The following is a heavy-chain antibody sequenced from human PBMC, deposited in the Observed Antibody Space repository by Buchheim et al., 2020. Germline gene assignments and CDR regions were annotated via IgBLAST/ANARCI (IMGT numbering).Heavy chain of an antibody. CDR2: IYYSGST. D-gene: IGHD3-10*01. J-gene: IGHJ4*02. Sequence: QVQLQESGPGLVKPSQTLSLTCTVSGGSISSGDYYWSWIRQPPGKGLEWIGYIYYSGSTYYNPSLKSRVTISVDTSKKQFSLKLSSVTAADTAVYYCARAWMVRGVIMARTPRAFDYWGQGTL. CDR1: GGSISSGDYY. V-gene: IGHV4-30-4*01. CDR3: ARAWMVRGVIMARTPRAFDY.